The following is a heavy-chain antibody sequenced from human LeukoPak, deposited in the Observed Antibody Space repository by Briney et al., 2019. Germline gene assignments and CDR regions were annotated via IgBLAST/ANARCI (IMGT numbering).Heavy chain of an antibody. Sequence: GGSLRLSCAASGFTFSSYYMNWVRQAPGKGLEWISTISSSSSYIYYADSVKGRFTISRDNAKNSLYLQMSSLRAEDTGVYYCARGAIAAAGILDYWGQGTLVTVSS. V-gene: IGHV3-21*01. CDR1: GFTFSSYY. J-gene: IGHJ4*02. CDR3: ARGAIAAAGILDY. CDR2: ISSSSSYI. D-gene: IGHD6-13*01.